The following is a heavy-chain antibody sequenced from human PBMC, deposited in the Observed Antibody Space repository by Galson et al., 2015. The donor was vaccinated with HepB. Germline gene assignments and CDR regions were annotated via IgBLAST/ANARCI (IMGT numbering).Heavy chain of an antibody. J-gene: IGHJ6*02. CDR2: IRSDGTTS. V-gene: IGHV3-74*01. CDR3: ARGGSSGVAYGLDV. D-gene: IGHD6-19*01. Sequence: SLRLSCAASGFTFSSYWMHWVRQAPGKGLVWVSRIRSDGTTSNYADSVKGRFTISRDNAKNTLYLQINSLRGEDTAVYYCARGGSSGVAYGLDVWGQGTTVTVSS. CDR1: GFTFSSYW.